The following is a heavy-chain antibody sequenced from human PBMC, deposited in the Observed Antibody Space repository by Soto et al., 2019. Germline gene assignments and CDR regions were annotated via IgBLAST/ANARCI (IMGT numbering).Heavy chain of an antibody. CDR1: GFTPRRYA. Sequence: PXGSLRLSCSASGFTPRRYAMSWVRQAPGNGLDWVSAISGSGGSTYYADSVKGRFTISRDNSKNTLYLQMNSLRAEDTAVYYCAKDQERSSSWYRGFQNWFDPWGQGTLVTVSS. D-gene: IGHD6-13*01. J-gene: IGHJ5*02. CDR3: AKDQERSSSWYRGFQNWFDP. V-gene: IGHV3-23*01. CDR2: ISGSGGST.